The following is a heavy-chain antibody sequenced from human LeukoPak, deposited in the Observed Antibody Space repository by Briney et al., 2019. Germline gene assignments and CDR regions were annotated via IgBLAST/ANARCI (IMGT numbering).Heavy chain of an antibody. Sequence: PGGSLRLSCAAAGFTFTTYGMHWVRQAPGKGLEWVAFIRYDARNKYYADSVKGRFTISRDNSKNTLYLEMNSLRPEDTAVYYCAKALEDRRGWFGEDYDFWGQGTLVTVSS. CDR3: AKALEDRRGWFGEDYDF. CDR1: GFTFTTYG. V-gene: IGHV3-30*02. D-gene: IGHD6-19*01. CDR2: IRYDARNK. J-gene: IGHJ4*02.